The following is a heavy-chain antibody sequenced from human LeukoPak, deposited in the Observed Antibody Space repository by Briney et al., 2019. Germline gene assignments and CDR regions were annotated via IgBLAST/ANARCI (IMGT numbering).Heavy chain of an antibody. Sequence: SETLSLTCAVYGGSFSGYYWRWIRQPPGKGLEWIGEINHSGSTNYNPSLKSRVTISVDTSKNQFSLKLSSVTAADTAVYYCARGGIKKPAGPRVFFDYWGQGTLVTVSS. CDR3: ARGGIKKPAGPRVFFDY. CDR2: INHSGST. D-gene: IGHD2-2*01. V-gene: IGHV4-34*01. CDR1: GGSFSGYY. J-gene: IGHJ4*02.